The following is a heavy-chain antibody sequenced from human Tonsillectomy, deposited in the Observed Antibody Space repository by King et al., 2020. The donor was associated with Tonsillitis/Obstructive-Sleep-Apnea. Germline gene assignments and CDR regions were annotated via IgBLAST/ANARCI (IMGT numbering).Heavy chain of an antibody. CDR3: AKLGYCSGGSCYQMDV. CDR1: GFTFSSYG. Sequence: VQLVESGGGLVRPGGSLRLSCAASGFTFSSYGMSWVRQAPGKGLEWVSAISGSGGSAYYADSVKGRFTISRDNSKNTVYVQMNSLRAEDTAVYYCAKLGYCSGGSCYQMDVWGKGTTVTVSS. J-gene: IGHJ6*03. V-gene: IGHV3-23*04. D-gene: IGHD2-15*01. CDR2: ISGSGGSA.